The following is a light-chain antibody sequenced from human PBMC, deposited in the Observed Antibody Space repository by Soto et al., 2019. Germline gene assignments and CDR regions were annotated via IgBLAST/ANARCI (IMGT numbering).Light chain of an antibody. CDR2: GAS. Sequence: EIVLTQSPGTLSLFPGERATLSCRASQSLITRYLAWYQQKPGQAPRLRIYGASSRAPGIPDRFSGRGSGTDFTLTISRLEPEDFAVYSCQQYGTSPTFGHGTRLEIK. V-gene: IGKV3-20*01. CDR3: QQYGTSPT. J-gene: IGKJ5*01. CDR1: QSLITRY.